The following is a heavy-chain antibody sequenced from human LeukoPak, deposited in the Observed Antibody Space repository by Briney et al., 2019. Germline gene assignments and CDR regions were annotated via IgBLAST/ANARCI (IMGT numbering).Heavy chain of an antibody. CDR1: GFTFSDYG. J-gene: IGHJ4*02. V-gene: IGHV3-48*02. CDR2: ISTGRSVM. Sequence: PGGSLRLSRAASGFTFSDYGMSWVRQAPGKGLEWISHISTGRSVMNYADSVKGRFTISRDNGKNSVCLQMNSLRDEDTAVYYCAGGVYGYNAFDYWGQGTLVSVSS. CDR3: AGGVYGYNAFDY. D-gene: IGHD5/OR15-5a*01.